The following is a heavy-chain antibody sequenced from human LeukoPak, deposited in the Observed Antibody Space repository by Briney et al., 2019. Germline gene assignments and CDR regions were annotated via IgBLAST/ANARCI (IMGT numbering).Heavy chain of an antibody. Sequence: GGSLRLSCAASGFTFSSYSMNWVRQAPGNGLEWVSSISSSSSYIYYADSVKGRFTISRDNAKNSLYLQMNSLRAEDTAVYYCARDTVVPSAFDYWGQGTLVTVSS. CDR1: GFTFSSYS. CDR2: ISSSSSYI. V-gene: IGHV3-21*01. CDR3: ARDTVVPSAFDY. D-gene: IGHD2-2*01. J-gene: IGHJ4*02.